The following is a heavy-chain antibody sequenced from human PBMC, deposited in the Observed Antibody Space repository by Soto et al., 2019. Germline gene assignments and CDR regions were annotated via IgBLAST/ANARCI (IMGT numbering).Heavy chain of an antibody. V-gene: IGHV1-69*13. CDR3: ALSERRSHLPDS. CDR1: GGTFSSYA. D-gene: IGHD3-3*02. CDR2: ISPIFGTA. Sequence: ASVKVSCKPSGGTFSSYAMSWVRQAPGHGLEWMGGISPIFGTANYAQKFHGRVTITAYESTITAYIQLSRRRSEDPALYYRALSERRSHLPDSWGQGTLVTVSS. J-gene: IGHJ4*02.